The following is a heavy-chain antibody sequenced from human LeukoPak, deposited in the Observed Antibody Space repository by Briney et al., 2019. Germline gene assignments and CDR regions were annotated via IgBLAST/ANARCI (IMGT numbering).Heavy chain of an antibody. J-gene: IGHJ4*02. CDR1: GFTFSSYA. D-gene: IGHD6-6*01. Sequence: GGSLRLSCAASGFTFSSYAMNWVRQAPGKGLEWVAGISGSGGSTYFADSVTGRFTISRDNSKNTLYLQINSLRAEDTAVYYCAKAGDTSSSPLFLDWGQGTLVTVSS. CDR3: AKAGDTSSSPLFLD. V-gene: IGHV3-23*01. CDR2: ISGSGGST.